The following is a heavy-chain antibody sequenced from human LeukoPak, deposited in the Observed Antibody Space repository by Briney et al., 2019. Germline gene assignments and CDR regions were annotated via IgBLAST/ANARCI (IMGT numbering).Heavy chain of an antibody. J-gene: IGHJ4*02. D-gene: IGHD2-15*01. Sequence: SETLSLTCAVYGGSFSGYYWSWIRQPPGKGLEWIGEINHSGSTNYNPSLKSRVTISVDTSKNQFSLKLSSVTAADTVVYYCARLGWRSSGSPYYFDYWGQGTLVTVSS. CDR1: GGSFSGYY. V-gene: IGHV4-34*01. CDR2: INHSGST. CDR3: ARLGWRSSGSPYYFDY.